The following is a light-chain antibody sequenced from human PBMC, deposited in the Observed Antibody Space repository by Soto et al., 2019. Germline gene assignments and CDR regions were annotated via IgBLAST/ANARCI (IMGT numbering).Light chain of an antibody. CDR2: WAS. J-gene: IGKJ2*01. CDR1: QSILYSSNNKNY. Sequence: DIVMTQSPDSLAVSLGERATINCKSSQSILYSSNNKNYLTWYQQKPGQPPKLLIYWASIRESGVPDRFNGSGSGTDFPLTISSLQAEDVAVYFCQHYYTTPYTFGQGTKLEIK. V-gene: IGKV4-1*01. CDR3: QHYYTTPYT.